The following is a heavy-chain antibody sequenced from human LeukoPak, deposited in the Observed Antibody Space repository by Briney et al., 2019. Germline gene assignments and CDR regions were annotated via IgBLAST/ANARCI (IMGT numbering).Heavy chain of an antibody. J-gene: IGHJ4*02. CDR2: IIPILGIA. D-gene: IGHD6-19*01. Sequence: GSSVKVSCKASGGTFSSYAISWVRQAPGQGLEWMGRIIPILGIANYAQKFQGRVTITADKSTSTAYMELSSLRSGDTAVYYCARGRGSSGWPFDYWGQGTLVTVSS. CDR3: ARGRGSSGWPFDY. CDR1: GGTFSSYA. V-gene: IGHV1-69*04.